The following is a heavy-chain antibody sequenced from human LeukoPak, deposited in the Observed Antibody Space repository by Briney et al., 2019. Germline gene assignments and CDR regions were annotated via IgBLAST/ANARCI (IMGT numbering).Heavy chain of an antibody. Sequence: SETLSLTCTVSGGSISSSSYYWGWIRQPPGKGREWIGSIYYSGSTYYNPSLKSRVTISVDTSKNQFSLKLSSVTAADTAVYYCARHRSAAAGYFDAFDIWGQGTMVTVSS. CDR1: GGSISSSSYY. CDR2: IYYSGST. CDR3: ARHRSAAAGYFDAFDI. D-gene: IGHD6-13*01. J-gene: IGHJ3*02. V-gene: IGHV4-39*01.